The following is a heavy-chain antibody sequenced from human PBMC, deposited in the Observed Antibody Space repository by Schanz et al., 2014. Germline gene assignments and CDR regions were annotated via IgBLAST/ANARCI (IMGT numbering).Heavy chain of an antibody. D-gene: IGHD3-9*01. CDR1: GFTFSSYG. CDR3: AKQIHYDILTVTRN. V-gene: IGHV3-30*19. CDR2: ISYDGSNK. Sequence: VQLVESGGGAVRPGGSLRLSCAASGFTFSSYGMHWVRQAPGKGLEWVAVISYDGSNKYYADSVKGRFTISRDNSKNTLYLQMNSLRAEDTAVYYCAKQIHYDILTVTRNWGQGTLVTVSS. J-gene: IGHJ4*02.